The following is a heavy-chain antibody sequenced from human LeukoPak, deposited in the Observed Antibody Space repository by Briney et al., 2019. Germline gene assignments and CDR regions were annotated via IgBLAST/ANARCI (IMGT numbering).Heavy chain of an antibody. V-gene: IGHV4-31*03. CDR1: GGSISSGVYY. J-gene: IGHJ4*02. Sequence: SQTLSLTCPVSGGSISSGVYYWSWIRQHPGKGLEWLGYIYYSGRTYYNSSLKSRVTISVDTSKNQFSLKLSSVTAADTAVYYCARGIRWLQLSYFDYWGQGTLVTVSS. D-gene: IGHD5-24*01. CDR3: ARGIRWLQLSYFDY. CDR2: IYYSGRT.